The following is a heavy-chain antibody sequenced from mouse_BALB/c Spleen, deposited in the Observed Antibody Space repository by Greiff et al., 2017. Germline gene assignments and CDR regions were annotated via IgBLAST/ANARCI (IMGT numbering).Heavy chain of an antibody. CDR2: IRSKSNNYAT. J-gene: IGHJ1*01. D-gene: IGHD1-2*01. CDR3: VRVLRPWGFDV. V-gene: IGHV10-1*02. CDR1: GFTFNTYA. Sequence: EVQRVESGGGLVQPKGSLKLSCAASGFTFNTYAMNWVRQAPGKGLEWVARIRSKSNNYATYYADSVKDRFTISRDDSQSMLYLQMNNLKTEDTAMYYCVRVLRPWGFDVWGAGTTVTVSS.